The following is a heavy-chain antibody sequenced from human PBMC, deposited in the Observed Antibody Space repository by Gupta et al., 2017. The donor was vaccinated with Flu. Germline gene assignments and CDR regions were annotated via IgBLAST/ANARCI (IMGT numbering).Heavy chain of an antibody. V-gene: IGHV1-69*01. D-gene: IGHD3-10*01. CDR1: GGTFNSYA. Sequence: QVQLVQSGAEVKKPGSSVKVSCKASGGTFNSYAFSWVRQAPGQGLEWMGGIIPPFGSVDYAQNFQGRVTITADESTSTVYLELTRLTSDDSAVYYCRITMVREVVTFGWYLDLWGRGTLVTVSS. J-gene: IGHJ2*01. CDR2: IIPPFGSV. CDR3: RITMVREVVTFGWYLDL.